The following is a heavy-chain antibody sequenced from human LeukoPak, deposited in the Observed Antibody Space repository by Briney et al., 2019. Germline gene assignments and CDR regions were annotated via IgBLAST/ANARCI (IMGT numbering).Heavy chain of an antibody. CDR3: TRVSTTDDY. D-gene: IGHD2/OR15-2a*01. CDR2: INSDRRSA. V-gene: IGHV3-74*01. J-gene: IGHJ4*02. Sequence: PGGSLRLSCAASGFAFSRYWMHWVRQAPGKGLVWVSRINSDRRSAVYADSVKGRFTISRDNAKNTLYLQMDSLRAEDTAVYYCTRVSTTDDYWGQGTLVTVSS. CDR1: GFAFSRYW.